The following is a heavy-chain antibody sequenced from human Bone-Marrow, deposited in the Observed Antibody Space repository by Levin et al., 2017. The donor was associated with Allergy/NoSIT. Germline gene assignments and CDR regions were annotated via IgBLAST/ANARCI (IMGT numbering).Heavy chain of an antibody. J-gene: IGHJ4*02. CDR1: GFTFADYA. V-gene: IGHV3-49*03. CDR3: TRDTVTTSGFDY. D-gene: IGHD4-17*01. CDR2: IRRKAYGGTT. Sequence: PGGSLRLSCTASGFTFADYAMIWFRQAPGKGLEWVGFIRRKAYGGTTEYAASVKGRFSISRDDSKSIAYLQMNSLKTEDTAVYYCTRDTVTTSGFDYWGQGTLVTVSS.